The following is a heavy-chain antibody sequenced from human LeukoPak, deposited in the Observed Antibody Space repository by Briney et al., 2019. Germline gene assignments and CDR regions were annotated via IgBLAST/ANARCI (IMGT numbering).Heavy chain of an antibody. D-gene: IGHD2-2*01. J-gene: IGHJ3*02. V-gene: IGHV4-39*07. Sequence: SETLSLTCTVSGGSISITRYYWGWIRQPPGKGLEWIASMYSSGTTYYNPSLKSRVTISVDTSKNQFSLKLSSVTAADTAVYYCARGPPDCSSTSCYAFDAFDIWGQGTMVTVSS. CDR2: MYSSGTT. CDR3: ARGPPDCSSTSCYAFDAFDI. CDR1: GGSISITRYY.